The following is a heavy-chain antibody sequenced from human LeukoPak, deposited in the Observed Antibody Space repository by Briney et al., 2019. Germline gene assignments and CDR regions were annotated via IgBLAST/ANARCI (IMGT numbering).Heavy chain of an antibody. CDR1: GFTFSTYW. Sequence: GGSLRLSCAASGFTFSTYWMHWVRQAPGKGLVWVARIKGDGSSAIYADSVKGRFTISRDNSKNTLYLQTSSLRAEDTAVYYCARASTTVPNLLDHWGRGTLVTVSS. V-gene: IGHV3-74*01. J-gene: IGHJ4*02. CDR2: IKGDGSSA. D-gene: IGHD4-17*01. CDR3: ARASTTVPNLLDH.